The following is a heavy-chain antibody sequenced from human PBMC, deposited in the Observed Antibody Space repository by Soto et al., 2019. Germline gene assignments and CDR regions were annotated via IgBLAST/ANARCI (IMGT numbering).Heavy chain of an antibody. CDR1: GYTFTSFG. V-gene: IGHV1-18*01. CDR2: INIHKGNA. Sequence: QVLLVQSGAEVKKPGASLKVSCKASGYTFTSFGISWVRQAPGQGLEWRGWINIHKGNANYAQKVQGRVTMTTDTSKSTAYMGLMNMRSYDTTAYYCARLGAYHCGGIGYMAYFDYWGQGTLVIVSS. CDR3: ARLGAYHCGGIGYMAYFDY. J-gene: IGHJ4*02. D-gene: IGHD2-15*01.